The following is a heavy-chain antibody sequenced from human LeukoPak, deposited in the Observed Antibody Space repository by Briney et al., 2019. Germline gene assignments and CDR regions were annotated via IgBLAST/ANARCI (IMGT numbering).Heavy chain of an antibody. CDR1: GGTFCSYA. Sequence: ASVKVSCKASGGTFCSYAISWVRQAPGQGLEWMGGIIPIFGTANYAQKFQGRVTITADESTSTAYMELSSLRSEDTAVYYCARGGGSSSWATFDYWGQGTLVTVSS. CDR3: ARGGGSSSWATFDY. D-gene: IGHD6-13*01. V-gene: IGHV1-69*13. J-gene: IGHJ4*02. CDR2: IIPIFGTA.